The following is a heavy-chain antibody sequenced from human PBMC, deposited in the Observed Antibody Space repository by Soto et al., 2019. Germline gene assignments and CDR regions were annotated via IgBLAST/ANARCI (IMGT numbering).Heavy chain of an antibody. CDR1: GYTFTSYA. CDR2: INAGNGNT. V-gene: IGHV1-3*01. D-gene: IGHD3-3*02. CDR3: ARDKDRPQLGGNYYYILDV. J-gene: IGHJ6*02. Sequence: QVQLVQSGAEVKKPGASVKVSCKASGYTFTSYAMHWVRQAPGQRLEWMGWINAGNGNTKYSQKFQGRVTVTADESTRTAYMELSGLRSDDTAVYYCARDKDRPQLGGNYYYILDVWGQGTTITVSS.